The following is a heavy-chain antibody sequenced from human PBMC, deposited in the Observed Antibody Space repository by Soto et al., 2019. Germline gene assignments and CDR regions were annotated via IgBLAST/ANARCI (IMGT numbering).Heavy chain of an antibody. CDR1: GFSFDGYA. D-gene: IGHD6-6*01. J-gene: IGHJ5*02. Sequence: VQLVESGGGLVQPGRSLRLSCAASGFSFDGYAMNWVRQPPGKGLEWVSGISWNSGNIDYADSVKGRFTISRDNAKNSLYLKMNSLRAEDTALYYCVKASTYSSSQGWCDPWGQGTMVTVSS. CDR3: VKASTYSSSQGWCDP. V-gene: IGHV3-9*01. CDR2: ISWNSGNI.